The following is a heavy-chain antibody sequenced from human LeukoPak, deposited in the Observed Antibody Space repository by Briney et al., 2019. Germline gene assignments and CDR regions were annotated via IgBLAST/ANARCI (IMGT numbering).Heavy chain of an antibody. V-gene: IGHV3-23*01. J-gene: IGHJ4*02. CDR3: AKTSPHVAVAGTCYFDY. CDR1: GFTFSSYA. D-gene: IGHD6-19*01. Sequence: PGGSLRLSCAASGFTFSSYAMSWVRQAPGKGLEWVSAISGSGGSTYYADSVKGRFTISRDNSRNTLYLQMNSLRAEDTAVYYCAKTSPHVAVAGTCYFDYWGQGTLVTVSS. CDR2: ISGSGGST.